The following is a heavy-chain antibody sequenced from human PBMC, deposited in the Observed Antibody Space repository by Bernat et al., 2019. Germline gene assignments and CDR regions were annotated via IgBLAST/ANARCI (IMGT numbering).Heavy chain of an antibody. CDR1: GFTFSGSA. J-gene: IGHJ6*02. CDR3: TRQGPVPHLYCGGDCLGPYYYYGMDV. V-gene: IGHV3-73*01. CDR2: IRSKANSYAT. D-gene: IGHD2-21*02. Sequence: EVQLVESGGGLVQPGGSLKLSCAASGFTFSGSAMHWVRQASGKGLEWVGHIRSKANSYATAYAASVKGRFTISRDDSKNTAYLQMNSLKTEDTAVYYCTRQGPVPHLYCGGDCLGPYYYYGMDVWGQGTTVTVSS.